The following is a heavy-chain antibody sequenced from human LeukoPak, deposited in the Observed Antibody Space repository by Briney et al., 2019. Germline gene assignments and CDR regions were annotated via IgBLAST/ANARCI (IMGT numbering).Heavy chain of an antibody. V-gene: IGHV3-53*01. Sequence: QTGGSLRLSCAASGFTFSSYWMSWVRQAPGKGLEWVSVIYSGGSTYYADSVKGRFTISRDNSKNTLYLQMNSLRAEDTAVYYCARTAGGFDPWGQGTLVTVSS. J-gene: IGHJ5*02. CDR1: GFTFSSYW. D-gene: IGHD3-16*01. CDR3: ARTAGGFDP. CDR2: IYSGGST.